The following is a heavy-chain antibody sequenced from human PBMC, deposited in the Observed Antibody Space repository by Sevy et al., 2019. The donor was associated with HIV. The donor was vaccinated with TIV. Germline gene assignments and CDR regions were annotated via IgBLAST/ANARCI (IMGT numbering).Heavy chain of an antibody. D-gene: IGHD2-2*01. CDR1: GFTFSSYA. V-gene: IGHV3-23*01. CDR3: AFSSAGYCSSTSCPHYYYYYYMDV. Sequence: GGSLRLSCAASGFTFSSYAMSWVRQAPGKGLEWVPAISGSGGSTYYADSVKGRFTISRDNSKNTLYLQRNSLRAEDTAVYYCAFSSAGYCSSTSCPHYYYYYYMDVWGKGTTVTVSS. J-gene: IGHJ6*03. CDR2: ISGSGGST.